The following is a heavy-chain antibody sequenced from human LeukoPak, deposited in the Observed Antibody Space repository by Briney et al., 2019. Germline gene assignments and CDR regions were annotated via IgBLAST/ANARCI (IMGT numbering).Heavy chain of an antibody. CDR3: ARVARGSPLVVPAAHGAAAPYYYYMDV. D-gene: IGHD2-2*01. J-gene: IGHJ6*03. CDR1: GGSTSGYY. CDR2: IYYSGST. V-gene: IGHV4-59*08. Sequence: PSETLSLTCTVSGGSTSGYYWSWIRQPPGKGLEWIGYIYYSGSTNYNPSLKSRVTISVDTSKNQFSLKLSSVTAADTAVYYCARVARGSPLVVPAAHGAAAPYYYYMDVRGKGTTATVSS.